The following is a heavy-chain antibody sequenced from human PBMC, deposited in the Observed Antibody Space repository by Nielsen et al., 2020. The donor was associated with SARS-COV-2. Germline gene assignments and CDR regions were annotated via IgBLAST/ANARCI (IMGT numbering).Heavy chain of an antibody. CDR3: ARATVVAATDGMDV. CDR2: IIPMFGTT. V-gene: IGHV1-69*06. CDR1: GYTFINNY. Sequence: SVKVSCKASGYTFINNYMHWVRQAPGQGLEWMGGIIPMFGTTNNPQKFQGRVTITADKSTSTAYMELSSLRSEDTAVYYCARATVVAATDGMDVWGQGTTVTVSS. J-gene: IGHJ6*02. D-gene: IGHD2-15*01.